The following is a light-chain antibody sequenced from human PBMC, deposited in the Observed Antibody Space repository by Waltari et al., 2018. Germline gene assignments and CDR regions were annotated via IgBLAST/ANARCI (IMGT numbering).Light chain of an antibody. CDR1: SGHSSNV. V-gene: IGLV4-69*01. Sequence: QLVLTQSPSASASLGASVKHTCTLSSGHSSNVIAWLQQQPEKGPRYLMKVNSDGSHSKGDEIPDRFSGSTSGAERYLTISSVQPEDEADYYCQTGGHGTWVFGGGTKLTVL. CDR3: QTGGHGTWV. CDR2: VNSDGSH. J-gene: IGLJ3*02.